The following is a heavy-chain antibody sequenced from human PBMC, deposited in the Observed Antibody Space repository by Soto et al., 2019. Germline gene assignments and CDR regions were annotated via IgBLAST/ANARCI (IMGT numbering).Heavy chain of an antibody. CDR1: GGTFSSYA. V-gene: IGHV1-69*13. CDR2: IIPIFGTA. J-gene: IGHJ5*02. CDR3: AYERVQLLPVA. Sequence: ALVKVSCKASGGTFSSYAISWVRQAPGQGLEWMGGIIPIFGTANYAQKFQGRVTITADESTSTAYMELSSLRSEDTAVYYCAYERVQLLPVAWGQGTLVTVSS. D-gene: IGHD2-2*01.